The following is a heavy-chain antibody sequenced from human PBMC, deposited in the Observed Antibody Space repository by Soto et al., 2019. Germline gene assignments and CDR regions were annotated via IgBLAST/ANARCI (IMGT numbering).Heavy chain of an antibody. D-gene: IGHD6-13*01. V-gene: IGHV4-34*01. J-gene: IGHJ5*02. CDR2: INHSGST. CDR1: GGSFSGYY. Sequence: SETLSLTCAVYGGSFSGYYWSWIRQPPGKGLEWIGEINHSGSTNYNPSLKSRVTISVDTSKNQFSLKLSSVTAADTAVYYCARRYSSSFRWFDPWGQGTLVTV. CDR3: ARRYSSSFRWFDP.